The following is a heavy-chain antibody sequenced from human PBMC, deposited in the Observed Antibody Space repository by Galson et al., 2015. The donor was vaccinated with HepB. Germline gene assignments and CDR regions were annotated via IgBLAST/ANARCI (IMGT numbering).Heavy chain of an antibody. J-gene: IGHJ4*02. D-gene: IGHD6-6*01. V-gene: IGHV2-5*02. CDR1: GFSLSTPGVG. CDR2: IFWDDDK. CDR3: AHYTSSSQSYSSAS. Sequence: PALVKPTQTLTLTCTFSGFSLSTPGVGVGWIRQPPGKALEWLALIFWDDDKRYSTSLTSRLTITKDISKNQVVLTLTNMDPLDTATYYCAHYTSSSQSYSSASWGQRTLVTVSS.